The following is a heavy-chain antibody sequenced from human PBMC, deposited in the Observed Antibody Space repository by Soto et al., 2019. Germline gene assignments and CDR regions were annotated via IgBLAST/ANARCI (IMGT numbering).Heavy chain of an antibody. CDR2: IDPDDSYT. V-gene: IGHV5-10-1*01. CDR1: GYSFTNYW. Sequence: GESLKISCKGSGYSFTNYWIHWVRQMAGKGLEWMGRIDPDDSYTNYSPSFQGHVTISVDKSISTAYLQWSSLQASDTAIYYCARPPPPPTYCSGSTCSGYWGQGTLVTVSS. D-gene: IGHD2-15*01. CDR3: ARPPPPPTYCSGSTCSGY. J-gene: IGHJ4*02.